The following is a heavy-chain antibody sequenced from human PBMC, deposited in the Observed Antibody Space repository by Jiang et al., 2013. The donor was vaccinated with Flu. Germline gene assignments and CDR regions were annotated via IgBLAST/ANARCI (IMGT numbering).Heavy chain of an antibody. Sequence: PGASVKVSCKASGYTFTGHYIHWVRQAPGQGLEWMGWISPNSGATKYAQKFQGWVTMTRDTSISTAYMELSGLTSDDTAVYYCARARQDHDAFDIWGQGTMVTVSS. J-gene: IGHJ3*02. CDR1: GYTFTGHY. CDR2: ISPNSGAT. V-gene: IGHV1-2*04. CDR3: ARARQDHDAFDI.